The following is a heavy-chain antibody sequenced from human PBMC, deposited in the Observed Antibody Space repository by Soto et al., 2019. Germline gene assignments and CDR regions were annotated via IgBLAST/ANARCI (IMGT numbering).Heavy chain of an antibody. CDR2: SSGSGSYT. Sequence: GGSLRLSCAATGLTFSSYAMNWVRQAPGKGLEWVSASSGSGSYTFYADSVKSRFTISRDNSENTLYLQMNSLRAEDTAVYYCATLYGGTNYSGQGTLVTVSS. D-gene: IGHD1-1*01. CDR1: GLTFSSYA. J-gene: IGHJ1*01. V-gene: IGHV3-23*01. CDR3: ATLYGGTNY.